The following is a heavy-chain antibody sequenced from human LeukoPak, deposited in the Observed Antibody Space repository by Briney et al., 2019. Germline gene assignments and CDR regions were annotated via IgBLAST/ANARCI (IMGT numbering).Heavy chain of an antibody. CDR3: AKDWGYCSGGSCSIPFNY. V-gene: IGHV3-30*02. CDR1: GFTFSTYK. D-gene: IGHD2-15*01. J-gene: IGHJ4*02. Sequence: GGSLRLSCAASGFTFSTYKMNWVRQAPGKGLEWVAFIRYDGSNKYYADSVKGRFTISRDNSKNTLYLQMNSLRAEDTAVYYCAKDWGYCSGGSCSIPFNYWGQGTLVTVSS. CDR2: IRYDGSNK.